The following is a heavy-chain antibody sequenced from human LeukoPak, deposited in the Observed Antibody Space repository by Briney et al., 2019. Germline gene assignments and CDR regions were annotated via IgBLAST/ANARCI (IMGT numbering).Heavy chain of an antibody. CDR2: IYNGGST. V-gene: IGHV3-53*01. CDR3: ARLIAAAGRVYFDY. CDR1: GFTVSSNY. J-gene: IGHJ4*02. D-gene: IGHD6-13*01. Sequence: GGSLRLSCAASGFTVSSNYMSWVRQAPGKGLEWVSVIYNGGSTYYADSVKGRFTISRDNSKNTLYLQMNSLRAEDTGVYYCARLIAAAGRVYFDYWGQGTLVTVSS.